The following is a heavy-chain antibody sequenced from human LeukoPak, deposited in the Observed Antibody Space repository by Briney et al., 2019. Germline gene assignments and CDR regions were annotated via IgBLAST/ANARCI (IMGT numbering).Heavy chain of an antibody. J-gene: IGHJ2*01. CDR2: ISAYNGNT. Sequence: ASVKVSCKASGYSFTSYGISWVRQAPGQGLEWMGWISAYNGNTNYAQKLQGRVTMTEDTSTDTAYMELSSLRSEDTAVYYCATGDKIHWYFDLWGRGTLVTVSS. CDR1: GYSFTSYG. V-gene: IGHV1-18*01. CDR3: ATGDKIHWYFDL. D-gene: IGHD5-18*01.